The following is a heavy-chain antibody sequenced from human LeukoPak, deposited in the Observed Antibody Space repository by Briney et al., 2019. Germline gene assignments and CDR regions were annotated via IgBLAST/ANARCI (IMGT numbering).Heavy chain of an antibody. CDR2: IWYGGSNK. CDR1: GFTFSSYG. Sequence: PGGSLRLSCAASGFTFSSYGMHWVRQAPGKGLEWVAVIWYGGSNKYYADSVKGRFTISRDNSKNTLYLQMNSLRAEDTALYYCAKGVAVVAFAIDYWGQGTLVTVSS. D-gene: IGHD2-2*02. CDR3: AKGVAVVAFAIDY. V-gene: IGHV3-33*06. J-gene: IGHJ4*02.